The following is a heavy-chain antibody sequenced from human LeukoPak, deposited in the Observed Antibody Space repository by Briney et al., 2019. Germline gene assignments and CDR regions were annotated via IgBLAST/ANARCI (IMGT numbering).Heavy chain of an antibody. V-gene: IGHV3-23*01. CDR1: GFTFSSYA. D-gene: IGHD3-9*01. CDR2: FSGSGGST. CDR3: AKGGLRYFDWNFDY. J-gene: IGHJ4*02. Sequence: PGGSLRLSCAASGFTFSSYAMSWVRQAPGKGLEWVSAFSGSGGSTYYADSVKGRFTISRDNSKNTLYLQMNSLRAEDTAVYYCAKGGLRYFDWNFDYWGQGTLVTVSS.